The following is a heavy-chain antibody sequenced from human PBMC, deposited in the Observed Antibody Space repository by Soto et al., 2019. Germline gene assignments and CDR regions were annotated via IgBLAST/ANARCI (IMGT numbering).Heavy chain of an antibody. CDR2: ISAYNGNT. Sequence: QVQLVQSGAEVKKPGASVKVSCKASGYTFTSYGISWVRQAPGQGLEWMGWISAYNGNTNYAQKLQGRVTMTTDTSTSTAYMELRSLRSDDTAVYYCARFEYYDYIWGSYRFVYFDYWGQGTLVTVSS. CDR1: GYTFTSYG. V-gene: IGHV1-18*01. CDR3: ARFEYYDYIWGSYRFVYFDY. J-gene: IGHJ4*02. D-gene: IGHD3-16*02.